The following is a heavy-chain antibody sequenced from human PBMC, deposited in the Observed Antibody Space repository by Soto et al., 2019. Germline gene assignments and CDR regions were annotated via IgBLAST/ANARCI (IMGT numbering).Heavy chain of an antibody. J-gene: IGHJ4*02. D-gene: IGHD5-18*01. CDR2: ISGSGGST. V-gene: IGHV3-23*01. Sequence: GGSLRLSCAASGFTFSSYAMSWVRQAPGKGLEWVSAISGSGGSTYYADSVKGRFTISRDNSKNTLDLQMNSLRAEDTAVYYCASHSYGLVAATDYVLVWGQGTLVTVSS. CDR1: GFTFSSYA. CDR3: ASHSYGLVAATDYVLV.